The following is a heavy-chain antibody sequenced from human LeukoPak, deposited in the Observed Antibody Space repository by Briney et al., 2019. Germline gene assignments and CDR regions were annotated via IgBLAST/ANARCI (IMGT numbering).Heavy chain of an antibody. V-gene: IGHV4-59*01. CDR3: ARIGNGYFDY. CDR1: GGSISSYY. D-gene: IGHD4-23*01. Sequence: PSETLSLTCTVSGGSISSYYWSWLRQPPGKGLEWIGYIYYSGSTNYNPSLKSRVTISVDTSKNQFSPKLSSVTAADTAVYYCARIGNGYFDYWGQGTLVTVSS. J-gene: IGHJ4*02. CDR2: IYYSGST.